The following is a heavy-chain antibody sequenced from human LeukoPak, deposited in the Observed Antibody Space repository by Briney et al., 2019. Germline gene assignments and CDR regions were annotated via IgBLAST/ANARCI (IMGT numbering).Heavy chain of an antibody. V-gene: IGHV4-59*01. CDR3: ARIWFGLRRLYYFDY. CDR2: LFNNGST. J-gene: IGHJ4*02. CDR1: GGSISSYY. D-gene: IGHD3-10*01. Sequence: PSETLSLTCTVSGGSISSYYWSWIRQPPGKGLEWIGYLFNNGSTNYNTSLKSRVTLSVGTSKNQFSLKVTSVTAADTAVYFCARIWFGLRRLYYFDYWGQGTLVTVSS.